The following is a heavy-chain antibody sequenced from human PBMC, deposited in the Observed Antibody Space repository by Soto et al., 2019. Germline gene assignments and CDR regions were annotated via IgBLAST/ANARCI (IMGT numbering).Heavy chain of an antibody. CDR2: ISYDGTNK. J-gene: IGHJ2*01. D-gene: IGHD3-10*01. CDR3: ARDAPAMVWGVDWYFDL. V-gene: IGHV3-30-3*01. CDR1: EFTFSSYA. Sequence: QVQLVESGGGVVQPGRSLRLSCAASEFTFSSYAMHWVRQAPGKELEWVAVISYDGTNKYYADSVKGRFTISRDNSKNTLYLQMNSLRVEDTAAYYCARDAPAMVWGVDWYFDLWGRATLVTVSS.